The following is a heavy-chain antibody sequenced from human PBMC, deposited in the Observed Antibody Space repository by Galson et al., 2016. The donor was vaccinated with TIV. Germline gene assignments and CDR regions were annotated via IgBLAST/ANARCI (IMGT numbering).Heavy chain of an antibody. J-gene: IGHJ5*02. CDR1: GYRFTSYW. V-gene: IGHV5-10-1*01. D-gene: IGHD2-21*01. CDR2: IDPSDSYT. Sequence: QSGAEVKKVGESLRISCKGSGYRFTSYWITWVRQMPGTGLEWMGRIDPSDSYTNYSPSFEGHVTLAAHKSISAAFLHWNSLRASDTAIYYGASVVSPGSGWLDPWGQGTLVTVSS. CDR3: ASVVSPGSGWLDP.